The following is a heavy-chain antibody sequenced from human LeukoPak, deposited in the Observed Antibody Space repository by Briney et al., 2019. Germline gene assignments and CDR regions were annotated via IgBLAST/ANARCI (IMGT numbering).Heavy chain of an antibody. CDR2: IYYSGST. V-gene: IGHV4-59*01. J-gene: IGHJ4*02. Sequence: SETLSLTCTVSGGSISSYYWSWIRQPPGKGLEWIGYIYYSGSTNYNPSLKSRVTISVDTSNNQFSLKLSSVTAADTAVYYGARASQGRHYYGSGTTFDYWGQGTLVTVSS. CDR1: GGSISSYY. CDR3: ARASQGRHYYGSGTTFDY. D-gene: IGHD3-10*01.